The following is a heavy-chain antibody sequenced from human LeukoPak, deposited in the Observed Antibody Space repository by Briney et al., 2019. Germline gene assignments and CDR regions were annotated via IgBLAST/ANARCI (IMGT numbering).Heavy chain of an antibody. CDR1: GFTFTDYY. V-gene: IGHV3-11*01. CDR2: ISPSGTVI. CDR3: ANARGYSYQYLFDY. Sequence: KPGGSLRLSCSASGFTFTDYYMSWIRQAPGKGLEWVSYISPSGTVIYYGDSVKGRFTISRDNAKKSLYLQMNSLRAEDTAVYYCANARGYSYQYLFDYWGQGTLVTVSS. D-gene: IGHD5-18*01. J-gene: IGHJ4*02.